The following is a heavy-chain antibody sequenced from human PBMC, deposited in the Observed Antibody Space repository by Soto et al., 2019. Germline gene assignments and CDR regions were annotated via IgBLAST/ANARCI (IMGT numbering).Heavy chain of an antibody. Sequence: ASVQVSCKASGYTFTSYYMHWVRQAPGQGLEWMGIINPSGGSTSYAQKFQGRVTMTRDTSPSTVYMELSSLRSEDPAVYFCARAPQYSYGFRGRNYYGMDVWGQGTTVTVSS. CDR3: ARAPQYSYGFRGRNYYGMDV. D-gene: IGHD5-18*01. J-gene: IGHJ6*02. V-gene: IGHV1-46*01. CDR1: GYTFTSYY. CDR2: INPSGGST.